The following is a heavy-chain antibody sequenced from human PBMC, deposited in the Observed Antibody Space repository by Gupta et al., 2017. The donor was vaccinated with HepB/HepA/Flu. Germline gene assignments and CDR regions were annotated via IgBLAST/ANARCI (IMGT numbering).Heavy chain of an antibody. CDR1: GFTFSSYS. Sequence: EVQLVESGGGLVKPGGSLRLSCAASGFTFSSYSMNWVRLAPGHGLAWVSSISSSSSYKYYADSVKGRFTISRDNAKNSLYLQMNSLRAEDTAVYYCARDGPYYYDSSGYFADYYYGMDVWGQGTTVTVSS. V-gene: IGHV3-21*01. J-gene: IGHJ6*02. CDR3: ARDGPYYYDSSGYFADYYYGMDV. CDR2: ISSSSSYK. D-gene: IGHD3-22*01.